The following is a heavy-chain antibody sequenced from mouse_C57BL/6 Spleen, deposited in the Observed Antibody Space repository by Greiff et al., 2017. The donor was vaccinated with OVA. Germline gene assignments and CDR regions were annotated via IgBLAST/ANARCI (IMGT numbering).Heavy chain of an antibody. CDR2: IDPSDSYT. Sequence: QVQLQQSGAELVMPGASVKLSCKASGYTFTSYWMHWVKQRPGQGLEWIGEIDPSDSYTNYNQKFKGKSTLTVDKSSSTAYMQLSSLTSEDSAVYYCARRITTEGWYFDVWGTGTTVTVSS. J-gene: IGHJ1*03. D-gene: IGHD1-1*01. V-gene: IGHV1-69*01. CDR1: GYTFTSYW. CDR3: ARRITTEGWYFDV.